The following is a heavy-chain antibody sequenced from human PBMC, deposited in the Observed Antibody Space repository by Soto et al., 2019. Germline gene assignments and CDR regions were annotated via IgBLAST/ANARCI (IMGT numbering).Heavy chain of an antibody. CDR2: IYSGGST. CDR3: ARVKGTGITIFSYYYYMDV. Sequence: EVQLVESGGGLVQPGGSLRLSCAASGFTVSSNYMSWVRQAPGKGLEWVSVIYSGGSTYYADSVKGRFTISRHNSKNTLYLQMNSLRAEDTAVYYCARVKGTGITIFSYYYYMDVWGKGTTVTVSS. J-gene: IGHJ6*03. D-gene: IGHD3-3*01. V-gene: IGHV3-53*04. CDR1: GFTVSSNY.